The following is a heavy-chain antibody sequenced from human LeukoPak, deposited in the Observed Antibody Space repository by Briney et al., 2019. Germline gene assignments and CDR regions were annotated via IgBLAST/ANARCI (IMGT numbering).Heavy chain of an antibody. CDR1: GGSISSSSYY. D-gene: IGHD6-19*01. Sequence: SETLSLTCTVSGGSISSSSYYWGWIRQPPGKGLEWIGSIYYSGSTYYNPSLKSRVTISVDTSKNQFSLKLSSVTAADTAVYYCARSMYSSGWYRRDAFDIWGQGTMVTVSS. CDR3: ARSMYSSGWYRRDAFDI. V-gene: IGHV4-39*07. J-gene: IGHJ3*02. CDR2: IYYSGST.